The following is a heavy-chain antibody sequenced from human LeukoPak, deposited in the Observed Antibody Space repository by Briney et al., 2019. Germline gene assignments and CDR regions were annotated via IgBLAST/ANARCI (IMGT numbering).Heavy chain of an antibody. Sequence: PGGSLRLSCAASGFTFSSYSMNWVRQAPGKGLEWVAVILYDGGYKYYADSVKGRFTISRDNSKNTLYLQMNSLRAEDTAVYYCARDSQHGRFDPWGQGTLVTVSS. V-gene: IGHV3-30*03. CDR3: ARDSQHGRFDP. D-gene: IGHD5-24*01. CDR1: GFTFSSYS. CDR2: ILYDGGYK. J-gene: IGHJ5*02.